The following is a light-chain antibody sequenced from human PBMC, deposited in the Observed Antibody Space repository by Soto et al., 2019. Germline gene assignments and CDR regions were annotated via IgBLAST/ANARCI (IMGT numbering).Light chain of an antibody. Sequence: QSVLTQPPSVSGAPGQRVTIYCTGSSSNIGAGYYVHWYQQLPGTAPKLLIYGNTNRPSGVPDRFSGSKSGTSASLAITGLQAEDEADYYCQSYDSSLRGGVFGGGTKLTVL. CDR2: GNT. CDR3: QSYDSSLRGGV. CDR1: SSNIGAGYY. V-gene: IGLV1-40*01. J-gene: IGLJ2*01.